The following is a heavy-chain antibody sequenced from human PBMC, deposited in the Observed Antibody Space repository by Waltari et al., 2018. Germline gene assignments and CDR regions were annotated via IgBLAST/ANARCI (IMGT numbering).Heavy chain of an antibody. J-gene: IGHJ6*02. D-gene: IGHD6-6*01. V-gene: IGHV1-69*13. CDR2: SIPIFGTA. Sequence: QVQLVQSGAEVKKPGSSVKVSCKASGGTFSSYAISWVRQAPGQGLEWRGGSIPIFGTANYAQKFQGRVTITADEATSTAYMELSSLRSEDTAVYYCARGVAARRGYYYGMDVWGQGTTVTVSS. CDR1: GGTFSSYA. CDR3: ARGVAARRGYYYGMDV.